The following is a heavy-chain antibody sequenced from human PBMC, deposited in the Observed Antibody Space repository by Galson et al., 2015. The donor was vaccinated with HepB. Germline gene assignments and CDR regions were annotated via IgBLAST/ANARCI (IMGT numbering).Heavy chain of an antibody. Sequence: SLRLSCAASGFTFSSYAMHWVRQAPGKGLEWVAVISYDGSNKYYADSVKGRFTISRDNSKNTLYLRMNSLRAEDTAVYYCARENVSFTGTDRNCFDYWGQGTLVTVSS. CDR3: ARENVSFTGTDRNCFDY. CDR1: GFTFSSYA. V-gene: IGHV3-30*04. D-gene: IGHD1-1*01. J-gene: IGHJ4*02. CDR2: ISYDGSNK.